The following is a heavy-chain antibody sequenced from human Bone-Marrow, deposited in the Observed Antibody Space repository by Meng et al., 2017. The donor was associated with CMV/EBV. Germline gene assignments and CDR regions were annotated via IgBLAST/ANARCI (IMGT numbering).Heavy chain of an antibody. J-gene: IGHJ6*02. Sequence: TVSRKGSVYSFTSYWIGWVRQMPGKGLEWMGIIYPGDSDTRYSPSLQGQVTIPVDESISTAYLQWSSLKASDTAMYYCARLVARRYQLLLSYYGMDVWGQGTTVTVSS. V-gene: IGHV5-51*01. D-gene: IGHD2-2*01. CDR2: IYPGDSDT. CDR1: VYSFTSYW. CDR3: ARLVARRYQLLLSYYGMDV.